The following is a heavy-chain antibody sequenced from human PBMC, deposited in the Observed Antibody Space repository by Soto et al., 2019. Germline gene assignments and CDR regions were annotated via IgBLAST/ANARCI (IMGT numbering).Heavy chain of an antibody. Sequence: EVQLLESGGGLVQPGGSLRLSCAASGFTFSSYAMSWVRQAPGKGLEWVSGISGGVGSTYYADSVKGRFTISRDNSKNTLYLQMNSLRAEDTAVYYCAKTSSGYPYYFDSWGQGTLVTVSS. CDR3: AKTSSGYPYYFDS. D-gene: IGHD3-22*01. J-gene: IGHJ4*02. V-gene: IGHV3-23*01. CDR1: GFTFSSYA. CDR2: ISGGVGST.